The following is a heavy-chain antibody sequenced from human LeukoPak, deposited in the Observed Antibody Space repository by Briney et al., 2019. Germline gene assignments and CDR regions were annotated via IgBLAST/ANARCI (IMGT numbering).Heavy chain of an antibody. CDR1: GFNFNTYS. CDR3: ARDRGVLMVYVKEIDY. V-gene: IGHV3-21*01. Sequence: GGSLRLSCAVSGFNFNTYSMNWVRQAPGKGPEWVSSISSTSNYIYYAESVKGRFAVSRDNAKNSLYLQMNSLRAEDTAVYYCARDRGVLMVYVKEIDYWGQGTLVTVSS. D-gene: IGHD2-8*01. J-gene: IGHJ4*02. CDR2: ISSTSNYI.